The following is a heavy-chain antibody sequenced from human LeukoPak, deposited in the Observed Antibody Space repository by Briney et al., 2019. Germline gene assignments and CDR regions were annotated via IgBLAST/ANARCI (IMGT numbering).Heavy chain of an antibody. CDR3: AKDQSGSYSFDY. J-gene: IGHJ4*02. CDR1: GFTFSSYG. Sequence: PGGSLRLSCEASGFTFSSYGMHWVRQAPGKGLEWVAFIRYEGNNKYYADPVKGRFAISRDNSKNTLYLQMNSLRPDDTAVYYCAKDQSGSYSFDYWGQGTLVTVSS. V-gene: IGHV3-30*02. D-gene: IGHD1-26*01. CDR2: IRYEGNNK.